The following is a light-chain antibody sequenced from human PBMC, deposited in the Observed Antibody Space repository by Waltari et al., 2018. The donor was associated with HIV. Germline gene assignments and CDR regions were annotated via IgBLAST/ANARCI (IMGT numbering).Light chain of an antibody. CDR3: QQYGRSPWT. CDR1: QSVRNSY. J-gene: IGKJ1*01. V-gene: IGKV3-20*01. Sequence: EIVLTQSPGTLSLSPGERATLSCRASQSVRNSYSAWYQQKPGQAPRLLIYGASTRATGIPDRFSGSGSGTEFTLTISRLEPEDFAVYYCQQYGRSPWTFGQGTKVEIK. CDR2: GAS.